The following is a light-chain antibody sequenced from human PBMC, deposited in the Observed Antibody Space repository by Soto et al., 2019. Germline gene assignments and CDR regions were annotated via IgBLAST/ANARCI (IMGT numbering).Light chain of an antibody. CDR1: QHISSNY. J-gene: IGKJ1*01. V-gene: IGKV3-20*01. CDR3: QQHDVWPAT. CDR2: GAS. Sequence: EIVLTQSPGTLSLSPGAGAPLSCRAAQHISSNYVAWYQQRPGQAPRLLIYGASSRATGIPDRFSGSGSGTDFTLTIRRLEPEDFAMYYCQQHDVWPATFGQGTKVDIK.